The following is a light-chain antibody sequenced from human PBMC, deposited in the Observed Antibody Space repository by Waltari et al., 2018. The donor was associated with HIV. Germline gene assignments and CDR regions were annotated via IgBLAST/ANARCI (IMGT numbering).Light chain of an antibody. J-gene: IGKJ4*01. CDR1: QSIGRY. Sequence: DIQMTQPPSSLSASVGDRVTITCRASQSIGRYLNWYQQKPGKAPKLLIYAASSLQSGVPPRFSGSGSGTDFTLAISSRQPEDFATYYCQQSTSTPLTFGGGTKVEI. CDR2: AAS. V-gene: IGKV1-39*01. CDR3: QQSTSTPLT.